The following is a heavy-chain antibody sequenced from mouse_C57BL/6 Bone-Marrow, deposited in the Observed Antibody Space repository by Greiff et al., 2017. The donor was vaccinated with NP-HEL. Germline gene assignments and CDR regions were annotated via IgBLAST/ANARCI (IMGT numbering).Heavy chain of an antibody. V-gene: IGHV7-3*01. D-gene: IGHD3-1*01. J-gene: IGHJ2*01. CDR2: IRNKANGYTT. Sequence: DVMLVESGGGLVQPGGSLSLSCAASGFTFTDYYMSWVRQPPGKALEWLGFIRNKANGYTTEYSASVKGRFTISRDNSQSILYLQMNALRAEDSATYYCARYLGGAFDDWGQGTTLTVSS. CDR3: ARYLGGAFDD. CDR1: GFTFTDYY.